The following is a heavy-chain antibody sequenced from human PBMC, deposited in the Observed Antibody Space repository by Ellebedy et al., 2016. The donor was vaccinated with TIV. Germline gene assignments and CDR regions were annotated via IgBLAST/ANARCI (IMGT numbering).Heavy chain of an antibody. CDR2: ISSSSSYT. D-gene: IGHD5-12*01. J-gene: IGHJ6*02. Sequence: GESLKISXAASGFTFSDYYMSWIRQAPGKGLEWVSYISSSSSYTNYADSVKGRFTISRDNAKNSLYLQMNSLRAEDTAVYYCARDVGGSFYYYGMDVWGQGTTVTVSS. CDR1: GFTFSDYY. V-gene: IGHV3-11*06. CDR3: ARDVGGSFYYYGMDV.